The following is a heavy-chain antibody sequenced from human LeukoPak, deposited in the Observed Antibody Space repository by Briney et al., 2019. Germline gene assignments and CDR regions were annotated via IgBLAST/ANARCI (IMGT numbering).Heavy chain of an antibody. CDR1: GGSISSYY. D-gene: IGHD1-14*01. CDR3: ARHRRNLNEDRFREGEPNFDY. Sequence: ASETLSLTCTVSGGSISSYYWSWIRQPPGKGLEWIGYIYYSGSTNYNPSLKSRVTISVDTSKNQLSLHMSSVTASDSAIYYCARHRRNLNEDRFREGEPNFDYWGQGTLVTVSS. CDR2: IYYSGST. V-gene: IGHV4-59*08. J-gene: IGHJ4*02.